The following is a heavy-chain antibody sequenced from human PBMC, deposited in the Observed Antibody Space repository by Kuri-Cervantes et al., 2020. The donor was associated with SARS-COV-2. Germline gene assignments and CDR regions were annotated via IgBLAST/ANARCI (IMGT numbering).Heavy chain of an antibody. Sequence: ASVKVSCKASGYTFTSSGISWVRRAPGQGLEWMGWVSGYNGHTNYAQKLQSRVTMTTDTSTTTAYMELRSLRSDDTAVFYCVRDGYGDYVDYWGQGTLVTVSS. V-gene: IGHV1-18*04. CDR2: VSGYNGHT. J-gene: IGHJ4*02. D-gene: IGHD2-21*01. CDR3: VRDGYGDYVDY. CDR1: GYTFTSSG.